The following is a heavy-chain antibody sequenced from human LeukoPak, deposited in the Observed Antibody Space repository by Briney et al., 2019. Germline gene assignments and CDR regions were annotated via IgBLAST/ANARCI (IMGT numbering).Heavy chain of an antibody. CDR3: ARGSSGSYYTLFDY. CDR2: ISSSGSTI. V-gene: IGHV3-48*03. CDR1: GFPFSSYE. J-gene: IGHJ4*02. D-gene: IGHD1-26*01. Sequence: GGSLRLSCAASGFPFSSYEMNWVRQAPGKGLEWVSYISSSGSTIYYADSVKGRFTISRDNAKNSLYLQMDSLRAEDTAVYYCARGSSGSYYTLFDYWGQGTLVTVSS.